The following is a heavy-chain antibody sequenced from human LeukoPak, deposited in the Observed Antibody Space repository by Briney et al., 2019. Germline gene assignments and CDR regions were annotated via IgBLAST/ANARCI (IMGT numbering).Heavy chain of an antibody. CDR1: GFTVSSNY. Sequence: PGGSLRLSCAASGFTVSSNYMSWVRQAPGKGLEGVSVIYSGGSTYYADSVKGRFTISRDNSKNTLYLQMNSLRAEDTAVYYCATRKVGYTYFDYWGQGTLVTVSS. D-gene: IGHD5-24*01. V-gene: IGHV3-66*02. J-gene: IGHJ4*02. CDR2: IYSGGST. CDR3: ATRKVGYTYFDY.